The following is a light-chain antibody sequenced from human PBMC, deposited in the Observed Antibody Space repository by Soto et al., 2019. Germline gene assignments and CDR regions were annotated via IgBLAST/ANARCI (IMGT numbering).Light chain of an antibody. CDR3: QQYDSSPRT. CDR2: KVS. V-gene: IGKV2-24*01. Sequence: DIVMTQTPLSSPVALGQAASISCRSSQSLVHNDGNTYLSWFQQRPGQPPRLLIYKVSDRFSGVPDRFSGSGAGTDFTLTISRVEAEDVGVYYCQQYDSSPRTFGQGTKVDIK. CDR1: QSLVHNDGNTY. J-gene: IGKJ1*01.